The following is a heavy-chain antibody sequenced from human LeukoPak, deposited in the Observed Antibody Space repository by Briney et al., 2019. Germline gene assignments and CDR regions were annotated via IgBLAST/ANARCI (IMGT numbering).Heavy chain of an antibody. D-gene: IGHD3-3*01. V-gene: IGHV1-18*01. CDR1: GYTFTSYG. CDR2: ISAYNGNT. CDR3: ARAGGITIFGVVIDAFDI. J-gene: IGHJ3*02. Sequence: ASVKVSCKASGYTFTSYGISWVRQAPGQGLEWMGWISAYNGNTNYAQKLQGRVTMTTDTSTSTAYMELRSLRSDDTAVYYCARAGGITIFGVVIDAFDIWGQGTMVTVSS.